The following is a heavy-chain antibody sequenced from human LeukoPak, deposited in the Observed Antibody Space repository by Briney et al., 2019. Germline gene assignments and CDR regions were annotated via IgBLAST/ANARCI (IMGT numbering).Heavy chain of an antibody. D-gene: IGHD6-13*01. V-gene: IGHV3-23*01. J-gene: IGHJ4*02. CDR3: AKVMIIAAAGNGYYFDY. Sequence: GGALRLSCAASGFTFSSYAMSWVRQAPGKELEWVSAISGSGDSTDYADSVKGRFTISRDNPKNTQYLQMNSLRAEDTAVYYCAKVMIIAAAGNGYYFDYWGQGTLVTVSS. CDR2: ISGSGDST. CDR1: GFTFSSYA.